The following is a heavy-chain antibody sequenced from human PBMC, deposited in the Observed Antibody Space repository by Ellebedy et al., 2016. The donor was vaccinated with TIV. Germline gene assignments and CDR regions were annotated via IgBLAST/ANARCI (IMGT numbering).Heavy chain of an antibody. D-gene: IGHD4-17*01. V-gene: IGHV3-33*01. CDR2: IWYDGSNR. Sequence: PGGSLRLSCSASGFTFSSYGMHWVRQAPGKGLEWVAAIWYDGSNRYYADSVKGRFTISRDNSNNTLYLHMNSLRAEDTAVYYCARDMSYGDYDYWGQGTLVTVSS. CDR1: GFTFSSYG. CDR3: ARDMSYGDYDY. J-gene: IGHJ4*02.